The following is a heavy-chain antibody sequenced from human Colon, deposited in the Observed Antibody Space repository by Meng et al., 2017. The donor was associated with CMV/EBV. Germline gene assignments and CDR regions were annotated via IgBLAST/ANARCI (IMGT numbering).Heavy chain of an antibody. D-gene: IGHD3-10*01. V-gene: IGHV3-66*02. CDR3: ARDGYYGA. J-gene: IGHJ5*02. CDR2: ISSGGNT. CDR1: GFTVSNNN. Sequence: ESLKISCAASGFTVSNNNMSWVRQAPGKGLECVSVISSGGNTNYADSVKGRFTISRDNSKNTLYLQMNSLRAEDTAVYYCARDGYYGAWGQGTLVTVSS.